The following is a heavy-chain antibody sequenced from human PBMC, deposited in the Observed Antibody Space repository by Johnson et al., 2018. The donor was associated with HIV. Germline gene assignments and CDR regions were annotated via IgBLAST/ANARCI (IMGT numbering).Heavy chain of an antibody. J-gene: IGHJ3*02. D-gene: IGHD3-22*01. CDR3: ATVVVITQDAFDI. CDR1: GFTFSNAW. Sequence: VQLVESGGGSVKPGGSLRLSCAASGFTFSNAWMSWVRQAPGKGLEWVGRIKSKTDGGTTDYAAPVKGRFTISRDDSKNTLYLQMNSLKIEDTAVYYCATVVVITQDAFDIWGQGTMVTVSS. V-gene: IGHV3-15*01. CDR2: IKSKTDGGTT.